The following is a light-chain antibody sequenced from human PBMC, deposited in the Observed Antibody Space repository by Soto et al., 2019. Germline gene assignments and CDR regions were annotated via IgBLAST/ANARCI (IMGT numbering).Light chain of an antibody. CDR3: CSYTSSSTYV. V-gene: IGLV2-14*01. CDR1: SSDVGGYNY. CDR2: DVN. Sequence: QSALTQPASVSGSPGQSITISCTGTSSDVGGYNYVSWYQQHAGNAPKLMIFDVNNRPSGVSNRFSGSKSGNTASPTISGLQAEDEAHYYCCSYTSSSTYVFGTGTKLTVL. J-gene: IGLJ1*01.